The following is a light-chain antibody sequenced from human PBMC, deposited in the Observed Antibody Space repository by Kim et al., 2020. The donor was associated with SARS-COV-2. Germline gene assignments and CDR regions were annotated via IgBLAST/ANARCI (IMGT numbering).Light chain of an antibody. CDR1: SSNIGNNY. CDR2: NNN. J-gene: IGLJ1*01. V-gene: IGLV1-51*01. CDR3: GTWDSGLSGNV. Sequence: QKVTISCSGSSSNIGNNYVSWYQHLPGTAPKLLISNNNKRPSGIPDRFSGSKSGTSATLDITGLQTGDEADYYCGTWDSGLSGNVFGTGTKVTVL.